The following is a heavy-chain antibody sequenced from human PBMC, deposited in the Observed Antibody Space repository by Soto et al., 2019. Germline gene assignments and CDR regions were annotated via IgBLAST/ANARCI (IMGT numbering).Heavy chain of an antibody. D-gene: IGHD5-12*01. J-gene: IGHJ4*02. CDR3: ARDLGGYSGEGFDY. CDR1: GYTFTSYD. CDR2: MNPNSGNT. Sequence: GAAVKVSCKASGYTFTSYDINWVRQATGQGLEWMGWMNPNSGNTGYAQKFQGRVTMTRNTSISTAYMELSSLRSEDTAVYYCARDLGGYSGEGFDYWGQGTLVTVSS. V-gene: IGHV1-8*01.